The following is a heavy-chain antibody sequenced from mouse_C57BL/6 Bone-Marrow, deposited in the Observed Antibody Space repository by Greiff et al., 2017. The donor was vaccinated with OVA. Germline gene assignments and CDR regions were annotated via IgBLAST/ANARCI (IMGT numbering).Heavy chain of an antibody. CDR2: IHPNSGST. D-gene: IGHD2-3*01. V-gene: IGHV1-64*01. J-gene: IGHJ3*01. CDR3: ASRGDGYLFAY. CDR1: GYTFTSYW. Sequence: QVQLQQPGAELVKPGASVKLSCKASGYTFTSYWMHWVKQRPGQGLEWIGMIHPNSGSTNYNEKFKSKATLTVDKSSSTAYMQLSSLTSEDSAVYYCASRGDGYLFAYWGQGTLVTVSA.